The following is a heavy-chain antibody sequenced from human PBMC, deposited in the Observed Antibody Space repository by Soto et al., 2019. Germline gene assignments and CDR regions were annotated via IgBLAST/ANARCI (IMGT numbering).Heavy chain of an antibody. D-gene: IGHD3-10*01. Sequence: GGSLRLSCAASGFTFSSYAMGWVRQAPGKGLEWVSAISGSGGSTYYADSVKGRFTISRDNSKNTLYLQMNSLRAEDTAVYYCATLGELGFGNSYYVMDVWGQGTQVTVSS. V-gene: IGHV3-23*01. J-gene: IGHJ6*02. CDR2: ISGSGGST. CDR3: ATLGELGFGNSYYVMDV. CDR1: GFTFSSYA.